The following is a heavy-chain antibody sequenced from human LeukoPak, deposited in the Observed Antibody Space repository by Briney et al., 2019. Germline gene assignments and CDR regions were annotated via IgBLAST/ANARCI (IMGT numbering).Heavy chain of an antibody. CDR1: GGSISSSSYY. D-gene: IGHD1-26*01. J-gene: IGHJ4*02. CDR2: IYYSGST. CDR3: ARSSGYSGSYGTGAYYFDY. V-gene: IGHV4-39*07. Sequence: SETLSLTCTVSGGSISSSSYYWGWIRQPPGKGLEWIGSIYYSGSTYYNPSLKSRVTISVDTSKNQFSLKLSSVTAADTAVYYCARSSGYSGSYGTGAYYFDYWGQGTLVTVSS.